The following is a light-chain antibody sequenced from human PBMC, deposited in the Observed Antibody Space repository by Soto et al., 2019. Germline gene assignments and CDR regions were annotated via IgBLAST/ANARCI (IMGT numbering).Light chain of an antibody. CDR3: QQYNSYPFT. J-gene: IGKJ3*01. V-gene: IGKV1-5*03. CDR1: QSISSW. CDR2: KAS. Sequence: DIQMTQSPSTLSASVGDRVTITCRASQSISSWLAWYQQKPGKAPKLLIYKASSLESGVPSRFSGSGSGTAFTLTISSLQPDDFATYYCQQYNSYPFTFDPGTKVDIK.